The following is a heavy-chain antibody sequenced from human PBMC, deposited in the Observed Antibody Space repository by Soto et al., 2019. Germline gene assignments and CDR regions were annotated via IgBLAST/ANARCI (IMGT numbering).Heavy chain of an antibody. CDR1: GYNFMRYG. CDR3: ASMISGGYSDWFDP. V-gene: IGHV1-18*04. CDR2: INVDNGET. J-gene: IGHJ5*02. Sequence: QVKLVQSGAEVKKPGASVKVSCKASGYNFMRYGFTWVRQAPGQGLEWMGWINVDNGETKYPQKIQGRVTMTTDTSTSRVYIELRSLTSDDTAVYYCASMISGGYSDWFDPWGNGTRVTVSS. D-gene: IGHD1-26*01.